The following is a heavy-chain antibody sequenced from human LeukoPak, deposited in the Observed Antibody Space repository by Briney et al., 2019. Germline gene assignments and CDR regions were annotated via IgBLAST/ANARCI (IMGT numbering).Heavy chain of an antibody. V-gene: IGHV3-30*02. D-gene: IGHD3-10*01. Sequence: PGGSLRLSCAASGFTFSSYGMHWVRQAPGKGLEWVAFIRHDGSNKYYADSVKGRFTTSRDNSKNTLYLQMNSLRAEDTAVYYCAKVEVSVVRGVIDFDYWGQGTLVTVSS. CDR2: IRHDGSNK. J-gene: IGHJ4*02. CDR3: AKVEVSVVRGVIDFDY. CDR1: GFTFSSYG.